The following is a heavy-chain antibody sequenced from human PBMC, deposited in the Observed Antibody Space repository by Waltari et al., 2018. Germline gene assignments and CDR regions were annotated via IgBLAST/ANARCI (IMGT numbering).Heavy chain of an antibody. CDR1: GFTFSSYA. D-gene: IGHD4-17*01. J-gene: IGHJ3*02. CDR2: ISGSGGST. V-gene: IGHV3-23*04. Sequence: EVQLVESGGGLVQPGGSLRLSCAASGFTFSSYAMSWVRQAPGKGLEWVSAISGSGGSTYYADSVKGRFTISRDNSKNTLYLQMNSLRAEDTAVYYCANLLGFDYGDYVSFDIWGQGTMVTVSS. CDR3: ANLLGFDYGDYVSFDI.